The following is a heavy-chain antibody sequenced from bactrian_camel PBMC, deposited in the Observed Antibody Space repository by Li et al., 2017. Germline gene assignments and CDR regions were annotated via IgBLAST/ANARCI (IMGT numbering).Heavy chain of an antibody. CDR2: ITSGGGST. J-gene: IGHJ4*01. V-gene: IGHV3S31*01. CDR1: GFTFSTYA. D-gene: IGHD6*01. Sequence: VQLVESGGGLVQPGGSLRLSCAASGFTFSTYAVSWVRQAPGKGLEWVSAITSGGGSTYYADSVRGRFTISKDVAKNTLYLQMNSLKSDDTAMYFCAADSSSWYHYYRWGRGTQVTVS. CDR3: AADSSSWYHYYR.